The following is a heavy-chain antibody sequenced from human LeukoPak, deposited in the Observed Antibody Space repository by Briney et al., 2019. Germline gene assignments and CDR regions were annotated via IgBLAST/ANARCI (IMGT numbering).Heavy chain of an antibody. CDR2: ISSSSSYI. CDR1: GFTFSSYS. CDR3: ARFRVDPGFDY. J-gene: IGHJ4*02. Sequence: GRSLRLSCAASGFTFSSYSMSWVRQAPGKGPEGVSSISSSSSYIYYAHSVKGRLTISRDNAKNSLYLQMNSLIAEDTSVYYCARFRVDPGFDYGGQGTLVTVSS. D-gene: IGHD3-9*01. V-gene: IGHV3-21*01.